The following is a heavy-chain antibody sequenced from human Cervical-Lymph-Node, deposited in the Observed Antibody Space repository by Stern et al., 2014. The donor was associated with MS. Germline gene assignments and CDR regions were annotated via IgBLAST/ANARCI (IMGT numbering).Heavy chain of an antibody. CDR1: GDTFTTPNYG. CDR3: ARERVRDFNDYHFDS. V-gene: IGHV1-18*01. D-gene: IGHD4-11*01. J-gene: IGHJ4*02. CDR2: ISSCNGNT. Sequence: QEKLVQSGPEVRQPGASVRVSCKASGDTFTTPNYGIAWVREAPGRGLEWMGWISSCNGNTVHAQKLQDRVTMTTDTSTSTAYMELRSLRSDDTAFYYCARERVRDFNDYHFDSWGQGTLVTVSS.